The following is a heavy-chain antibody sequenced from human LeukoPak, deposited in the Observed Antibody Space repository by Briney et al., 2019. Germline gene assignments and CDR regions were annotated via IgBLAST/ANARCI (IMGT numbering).Heavy chain of an antibody. J-gene: IGHJ4*02. Sequence: GGSLRLSCAASGFTFSSYSMNWVRQAPGKGLEWVSSISSSSYIYYADSVKGRFTISRDNAKNSLCLQMNSLRAEDTAVYYCARDSYGSGSYYNEFHYWGQGTLVTVSS. CDR1: GFTFSSYS. CDR2: ISSSSYI. D-gene: IGHD3-10*01. CDR3: ARDSYGSGSYYNEFHY. V-gene: IGHV3-21*01.